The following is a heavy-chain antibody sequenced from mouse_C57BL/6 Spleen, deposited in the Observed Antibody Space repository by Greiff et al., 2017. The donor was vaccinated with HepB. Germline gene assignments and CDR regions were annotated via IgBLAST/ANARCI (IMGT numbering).Heavy chain of an antibody. CDR2: INPSSGYT. Sequence: VQLQESGAELARPGASVKMSCKASGYTFTSYTMHWVKQRPGQGLEWIGYINPSSGYTKYNQKFKDKATLTADKSSSTAYMQLSSLTSEDSAVYYCAREGYYGSSLFAYWGQGTLVTVSA. CDR3: AREGYYGSSLFAY. D-gene: IGHD1-1*01. V-gene: IGHV1-4*01. CDR1: GYTFTSYT. J-gene: IGHJ3*01.